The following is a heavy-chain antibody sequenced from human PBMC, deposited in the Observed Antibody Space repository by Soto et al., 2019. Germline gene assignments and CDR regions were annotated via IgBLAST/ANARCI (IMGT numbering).Heavy chain of an antibody. CDR1: GFTFGDYA. CDR2: IRSKAYGGTT. V-gene: IGHV3-49*04. D-gene: IGHD3-3*01. J-gene: IGHJ6*02. Sequence: GGSLRLSCTASGFTFGDYAMSWVRQAPGKGLEWVGFIRSKAYGGTTEYAASVKRRFTISRDDSTSIAYLQMNSLKTEDTAVYYCTRDRAVLRFLEWWSYYYYGMDVGARGTTVTVSS. CDR3: TRDRAVLRFLEWWSYYYYGMDV.